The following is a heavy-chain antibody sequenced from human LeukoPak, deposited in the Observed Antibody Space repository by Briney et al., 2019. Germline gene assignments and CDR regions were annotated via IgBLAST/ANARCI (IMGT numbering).Heavy chain of an antibody. D-gene: IGHD5-24*01. CDR1: GFTVSRNY. J-gene: IGHJ4*02. V-gene: IGHV3-66*01. CDR3: ARDARDGYNVYYFDY. Sequence: GGSLRLSCAASGFTVSRNYMSWVRQAPGKGLEWVSVIYSGGRTYYADSVKGRFTISRDNAKNSLYLQMNSLRAEDTAVYYCARDARDGYNVYYFDYWGQGTLVTVSS. CDR2: IYSGGRT.